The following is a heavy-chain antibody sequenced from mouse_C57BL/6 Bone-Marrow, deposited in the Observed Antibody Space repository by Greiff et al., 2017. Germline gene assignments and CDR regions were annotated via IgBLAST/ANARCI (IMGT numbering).Heavy chain of an antibody. V-gene: IGHV1-4*01. D-gene: IGHD4-1*01. J-gene: IGHJ2*01. CDR2: INPSSGYT. CDR1: GYTFTSYT. CDR3: ARSDWFDY. Sequence: QVQLQQSGAELARPGASVKMSCKASGYTFTSYTMHWVKQRPGQGLEWIGYINPSSGYTKYNQKFKDKATLTADKSASTAYMQLSSLTSEDSAGSDCARSDWFDYWGQGTTLTVSS.